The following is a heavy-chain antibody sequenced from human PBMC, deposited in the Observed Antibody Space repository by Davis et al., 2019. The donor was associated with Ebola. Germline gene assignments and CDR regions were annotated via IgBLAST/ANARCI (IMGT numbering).Heavy chain of an antibody. CDR3: ARNVGGSPETTGTVGWFDP. CDR1: GFTFSTYG. D-gene: IGHD1-1*01. CDR2: IWYDGSKT. J-gene: IGHJ5*02. Sequence: PGGSLRLSCVASGFTFSTYGMHWVRQAPGKGLEWVAMIWYDGSKTYYADSVKGRFTISRDTSKNTVHLQMDSLRAEDTAVYYCARNVGGSPETTGTVGWFDPWGQGTLVSVSS. V-gene: IGHV3-33*08.